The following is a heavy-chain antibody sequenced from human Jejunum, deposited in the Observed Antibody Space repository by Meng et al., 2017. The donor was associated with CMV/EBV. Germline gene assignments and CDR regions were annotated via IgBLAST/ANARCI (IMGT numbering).Heavy chain of an antibody. V-gene: IGHV1-18*01. J-gene: IGHJ4*02. CDR2: ISTDNGKT. Sequence: TASGYSFTTFDIGWVRQAPGQGLEWMGWISTDNGKTNYAPNLQGRVTMTTDTSTSTAYLELRGLRSDDTALYFCARGLIAALFDYWGQGTLVTVSS. D-gene: IGHD6-25*01. CDR3: ARGLIAALFDY. CDR1: GYSFTTFD.